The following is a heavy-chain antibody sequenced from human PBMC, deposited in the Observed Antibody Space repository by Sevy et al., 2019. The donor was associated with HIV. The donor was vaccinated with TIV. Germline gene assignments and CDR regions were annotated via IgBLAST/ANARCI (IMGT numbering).Heavy chain of an antibody. D-gene: IGHD3-10*01. Sequence: GGSLRLSCTASGFTFSSYDMNWVRQAPGKGLEWVSKISSSGSSIYYADSVKGRFTISRDNAKNSLNLQMNSLRAEDTAVYYCAKGLGMVQGALLSEDLWGQGTMVTVSS. CDR3: AKGLGMVQGALLSEDL. V-gene: IGHV3-48*03. CDR1: GFTFSSYD. J-gene: IGHJ3*01. CDR2: ISSSGSSI.